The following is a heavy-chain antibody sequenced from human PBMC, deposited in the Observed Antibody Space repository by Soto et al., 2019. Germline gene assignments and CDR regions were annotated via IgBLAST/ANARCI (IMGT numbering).Heavy chain of an antibody. Sequence: EVQLVESGGGLVQPGGSLRLSCAASGFTFSSFEMSWVRQAPGEGLEWLSSITSSGSAIYYADSVKGRFTISRDNAKNSLSLQMNGLRAEDTAVYFCAGGCCGSDPSYFDYWGQGTLVTVSA. V-gene: IGHV3-48*03. CDR3: AGGCCGSDPSYFDY. J-gene: IGHJ4*02. D-gene: IGHD5-12*01. CDR1: GFTFSSFE. CDR2: ITSSGSAI.